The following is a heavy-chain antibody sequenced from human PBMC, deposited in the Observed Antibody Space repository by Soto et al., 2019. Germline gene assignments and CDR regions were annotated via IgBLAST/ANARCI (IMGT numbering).Heavy chain of an antibody. J-gene: IGHJ6*02. CDR1: GGTFSSYA. D-gene: IGHD4-17*01. V-gene: IGHV1-69*12. CDR2: IIPIFGTA. Sequence: QVQLVQSGAEVKKPGSSVKVSCKASGGTFSSYAISWVRQAPGQGLEWMGGIIPIFGTANYAQKFQGRVTMTADESTSTAYMELSSLRSEDTAVYYCSVTTRPAPYYYYYYGMDVWGQGTTVTVSS. CDR3: SVTTRPAPYYYYYYGMDV.